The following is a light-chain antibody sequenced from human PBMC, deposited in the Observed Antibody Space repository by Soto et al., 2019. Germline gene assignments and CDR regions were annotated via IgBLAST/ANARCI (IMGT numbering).Light chain of an antibody. CDR3: CSYAGSYTS. Sequence: QSALTQPRSVSGSPGQSVTISCTGTSSDVGGYNYVSWYQQHPGKAPKLMIYDGSKRPSGVPDRFSGSKSGNTPSLTISGLQAEDEDDYYCCSYAGSYTSFGGGTKLTVL. J-gene: IGLJ2*01. CDR2: DGS. V-gene: IGLV2-11*01. CDR1: SSDVGGYNY.